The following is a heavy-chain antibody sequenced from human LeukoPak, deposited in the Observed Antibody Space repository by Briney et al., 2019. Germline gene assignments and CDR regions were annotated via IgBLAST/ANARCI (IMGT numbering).Heavy chain of an antibody. CDR2: ISGSGGST. V-gene: IGHV3-23*01. CDR3: ARVKGSAMTISYMDV. CDR1: GFTFSSYA. Sequence: QTGGSLRLSCAASGFTFSSYAMSWVRQAPGKGLEWVSAISGSGGSTYYADSVKGRFTISRDNSKNTLYLQMNSLRDEDTGIYYCARVKGSAMTISYMDVWGRGTTVTVSS. D-gene: IGHD4/OR15-4a*01. J-gene: IGHJ6*04.